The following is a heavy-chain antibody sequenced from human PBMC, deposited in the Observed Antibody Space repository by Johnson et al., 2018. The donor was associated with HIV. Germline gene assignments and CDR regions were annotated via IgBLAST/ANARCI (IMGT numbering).Heavy chain of an antibody. CDR2: ISYDGSNK. V-gene: IGHV3-30*04. D-gene: IGHD5-18*01. CDR1: GFTFSSYA. CDR3: AKEVPVYSYGYYDAFDI. J-gene: IGHJ3*02. Sequence: QVQLVESGGGLVKPGGSLRLSCAASGFTFSSYAMHWVRQAPGKGLEGVAVISYDGSNKYYADSVKGRFTISRDNSKNTLYLQMNSLRTVDTAVYYCAKEVPVYSYGYYDAFDIWGQGTMVTVSS.